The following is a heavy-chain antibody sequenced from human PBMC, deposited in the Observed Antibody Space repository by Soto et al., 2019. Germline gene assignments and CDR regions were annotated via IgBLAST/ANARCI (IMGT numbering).Heavy chain of an antibody. CDR1: GGSISSGGYY. CDR3: ARMTTVTTGGAFDI. V-gene: IGHV4-31*03. J-gene: IGHJ3*02. CDR2: IYYSGST. D-gene: IGHD4-17*01. Sequence: SETLSLICTVSGGSISSGGYYWSWIRQHPGKGLEWIGYIYYSGSTYYNPSLKSRVTISVDTSKNQFSLKLSSVTAADTAVYYCARMTTVTTGGAFDIWGQGTMVTVSS.